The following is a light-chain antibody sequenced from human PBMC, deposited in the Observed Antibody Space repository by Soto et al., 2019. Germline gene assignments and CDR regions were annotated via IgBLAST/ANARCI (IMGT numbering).Light chain of an antibody. CDR1: SSDIGGYNS. J-gene: IGLJ2*01. Sequence: QSALTQPPSASGSPGQSVTISCTGTSSDIGGYNSVSWYQQRPGKAPKLMIYEVNKRPSGVPDRFSGSKSGNTASLTVSGLQAEDEADYYCSSSTGGNTLVVFGGGTKLTVL. CDR3: SSSTGGNTLVV. V-gene: IGLV2-8*01. CDR2: EVN.